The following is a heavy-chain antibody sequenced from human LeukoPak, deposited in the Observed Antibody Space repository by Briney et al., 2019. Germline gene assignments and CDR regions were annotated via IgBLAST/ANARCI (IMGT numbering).Heavy chain of an antibody. Sequence: SVTVSCKASGGTFSSYAISWVRQAPGQGLEWMGGIIPIFGTANYAQKFQGRVTITTDKSTSTAYMELSSLRSEDTAVYYCAREYVYGSGSPYYMDVWGKGTTVTVSS. D-gene: IGHD3-10*01. CDR1: GGTFSSYA. CDR3: AREYVYGSGSPYYMDV. J-gene: IGHJ6*03. CDR2: IIPIFGTA. V-gene: IGHV1-69*05.